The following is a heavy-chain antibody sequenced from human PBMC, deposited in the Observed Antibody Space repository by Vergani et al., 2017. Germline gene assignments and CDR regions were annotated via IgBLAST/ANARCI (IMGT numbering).Heavy chain of an antibody. V-gene: IGHV1-18*01. CDR2: ISDYNGDT. CDR1: GYTFTSYG. J-gene: IGHJ4*02. CDR3: ARDLHALTRFTMVRGVRTPYY. Sequence: QVQLVQSGAEVKKPGASVKVSCKASGYTFTSYGISWVRQAPGQGLEWMGWISDYNGDTNYAQKVQGRVTMTTDTSTSTAYMELRSLRSDDTAVYYCARDLHALTRFTMVRGVRTPYYGGQGTLVTVSS. D-gene: IGHD3-10*01.